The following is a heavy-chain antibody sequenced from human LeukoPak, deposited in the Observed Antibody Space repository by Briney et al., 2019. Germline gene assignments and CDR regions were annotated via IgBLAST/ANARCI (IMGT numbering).Heavy chain of an antibody. CDR2: IYYTGXT. D-gene: IGHD6-13*01. V-gene: IGHV4-59*01. CDR1: GGSISSYY. CDR3: ARGSKAAPGTFDY. J-gene: IGHJ4*02. Sequence: SETLSLTCTVSGGSISSYYWSWIRQPPGKGLXXXGYIYYTGXTXYXPSLXSRVXXSVDTSKNQFSLKLSSVTAADTAVYYCARGSKAAPGTFDYWGQGTLVTVSS.